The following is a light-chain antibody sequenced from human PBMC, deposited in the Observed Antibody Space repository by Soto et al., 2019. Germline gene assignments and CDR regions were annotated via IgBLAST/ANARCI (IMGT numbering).Light chain of an antibody. CDR3: QVSGRSALYT. CDR2: AAS. V-gene: IGKV1-9*01. Sequence: DIQLSQSPSFLSASVGDRVTITCRASQGVYSYLAWYQQKPGRAPSLLIYAASTLQTGVPSRFSGSGSGTEFTLTISRLEPEDFAVYYCQVSGRSALYTFGQGTRLEIK. CDR1: QGVYSY. J-gene: IGKJ2*01.